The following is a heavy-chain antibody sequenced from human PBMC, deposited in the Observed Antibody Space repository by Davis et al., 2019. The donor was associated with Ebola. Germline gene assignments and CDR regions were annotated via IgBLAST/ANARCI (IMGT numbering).Heavy chain of an antibody. Sequence: PSETLSLTCAVYGGSFSGYYWSWIRQPPGKGLEWIGEINHSGSTKYNPSLKSRVTISIDTSKNQFSLEMSSVTAADTAVYYCARDHEHRDGRRFDPWGQGIQVTVSS. D-gene: IGHD5-24*01. CDR3: ARDHEHRDGRRFDP. V-gene: IGHV4-34*01. J-gene: IGHJ5*02. CDR1: GGSFSGYY. CDR2: INHSGST.